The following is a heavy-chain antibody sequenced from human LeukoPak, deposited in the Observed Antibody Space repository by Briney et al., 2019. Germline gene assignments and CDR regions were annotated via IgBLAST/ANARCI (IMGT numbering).Heavy chain of an antibody. Sequence: SETLSLTCTVSGGSISSGGYYWSWIRQHPGKGLEWIGYIYYSGSTYYNPSLKSRVTISVDRPKNQFSLTLSSVTAADTAVYYCARARGGLLTSIWGQGTLVTVSS. CDR1: GGSISSGGYY. D-gene: IGHD3-16*01. CDR3: ARARGGLLTSI. J-gene: IGHJ4*02. CDR2: IYYSGST. V-gene: IGHV4-31*03.